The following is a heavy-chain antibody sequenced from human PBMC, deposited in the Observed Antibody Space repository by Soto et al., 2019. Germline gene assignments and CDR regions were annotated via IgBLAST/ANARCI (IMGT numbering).Heavy chain of an antibody. CDR1: GFSLSAYGVR. D-gene: IGHD3-22*01. J-gene: IGHJ5*02. V-gene: IGHV2-5*01. Sequence: SGPTLVNPTQTLPLTCSFSGFSLSAYGVRVIWFRQPPGETLEWLALIHWNDDKRYSPYLKIRLTITKDTSKNQVVLTFTNLDPLDAGTYCCAQSKDSSSFLKSWGQGIMVTVSS. CDR3: AQSKDSSSFLKS. CDR2: IHWNDDK.